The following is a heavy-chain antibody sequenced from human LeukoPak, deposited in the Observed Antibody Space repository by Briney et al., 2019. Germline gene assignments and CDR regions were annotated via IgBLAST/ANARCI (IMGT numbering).Heavy chain of an antibody. CDR3: ATGGYSSSWSLDY. D-gene: IGHD6-13*01. J-gene: IGHJ4*02. CDR2: FDPEDGET. Sequence: ASVKVSCKVPGYTLTELSMHWVRQAPGKGLEWMGGFDPEDGETIYAQKFQGRVTMTEDTSTDTAYMELSSLRSEDTAVYYCATGGYSSSWSLDYWGQGTLVTVSS. V-gene: IGHV1-24*01. CDR1: GYTLTELS.